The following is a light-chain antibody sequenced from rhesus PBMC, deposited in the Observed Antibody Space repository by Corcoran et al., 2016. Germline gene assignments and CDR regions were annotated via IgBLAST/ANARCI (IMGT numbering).Light chain of an antibody. CDR3: QHYDDNPFT. CDR1: QNIYSN. CDR2: AAS. V-gene: IGKV1S12*01. J-gene: IGKJ3*01. Sequence: DIQMTQSPSALSASVRHRVTISCRASQNIYSNLAWSQQKPGKAPKPLIYAASSLHTGIPSRFSGSGSGTDVTLPINSLQPEDSAAYDCQHYDDNPFTFGPGTKLDIK.